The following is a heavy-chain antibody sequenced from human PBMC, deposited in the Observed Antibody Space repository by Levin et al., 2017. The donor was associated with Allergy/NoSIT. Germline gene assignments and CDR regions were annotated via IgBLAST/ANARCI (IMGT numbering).Heavy chain of an antibody. Sequence: PGGSLRLSCAASGFSVNSYSMNWVRQAPGKGLEWVSSISDNSRYIYYADSVEGRFTISRDNGKSSLYLQISSLRVEDTALYFCAREVRWLQGRADAFDIWGLGTMVTVSS. D-gene: IGHD5-24*01. J-gene: IGHJ3*02. CDR3: AREVRWLQGRADAFDI. CDR2: ISDNSRYI. V-gene: IGHV3-21*01. CDR1: GFSVNSYS.